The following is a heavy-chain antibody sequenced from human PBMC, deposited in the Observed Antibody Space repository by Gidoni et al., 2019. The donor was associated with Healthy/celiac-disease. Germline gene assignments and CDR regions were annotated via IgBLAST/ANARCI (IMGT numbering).Heavy chain of an antibody. CDR2: MNPNSGNT. Sequence: QVQLVQSGAEVQKPGASVQVSCKASGYTFTSYDINWVRQATGQGLEWMGWMNPNSGNTGYAQKFQGRVTMTRNTSISTAYMELSSLRSEDTAVYYCARGLPITMVRGVIIGVDWFDPWGQGTLVTVSS. J-gene: IGHJ5*02. D-gene: IGHD3-10*01. V-gene: IGHV1-8*01. CDR3: ARGLPITMVRGVIIGVDWFDP. CDR1: GYTFTSYD.